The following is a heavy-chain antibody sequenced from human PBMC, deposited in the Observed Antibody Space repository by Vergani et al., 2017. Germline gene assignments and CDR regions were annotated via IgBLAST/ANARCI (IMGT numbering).Heavy chain of an antibody. CDR1: GGSISSYY. V-gene: IGHV4-59*01. D-gene: IGHD3-10*01. CDR2: IYYSGST. CDR3: ARGIYYGSGSYYRTYYYYGMDV. J-gene: IGHJ6*02. Sequence: QVQLQESGPGLVKPSETLSLTCTVSGGSISSYYWSWIRQPPGKGLEWIGYIYYSGSTNHNPSLKSRVTISVDTSKNQCSLKLSSVTAADTAVYYCARGIYYGSGSYYRTYYYYGMDVWGQGTTVTVSS.